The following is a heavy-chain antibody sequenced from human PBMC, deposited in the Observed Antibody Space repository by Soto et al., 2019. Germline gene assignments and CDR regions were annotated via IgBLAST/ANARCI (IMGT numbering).Heavy chain of an antibody. D-gene: IGHD3-16*01. CDR3: AKGDLLWDPFDL. V-gene: IGHV3-23*01. CDR2: ISASGYSA. Sequence: PGGSLRLSCAASRLPFSNYAMTWVRQAPGKGLEWVSIISASGYSAYYGGAVKGRFTTSRDNSRSTLYLQMNGLRAEDTAVYYCAKGDLLWDPFDLWGQGTLVTVSS. CDR1: RLPFSNYA. J-gene: IGHJ4*02.